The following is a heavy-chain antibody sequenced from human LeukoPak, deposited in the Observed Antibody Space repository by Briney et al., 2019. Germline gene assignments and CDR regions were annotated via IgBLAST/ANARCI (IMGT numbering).Heavy chain of an antibody. CDR2: VNPRDSSA. CDR3: ARGGWLDDF. CDR1: GYSFTSYW. Sequence: GESLKISCQGSGYSFTSYWISWVRQMPGKGLEWMGRVNPRDSSAHYNPAFQGHVTFSADKSISTAFLQWSSLEGSDTATYFCARGGWLDDFWGQGTLVIVSS. D-gene: IGHD3-22*01. V-gene: IGHV5-10-1*01. J-gene: IGHJ4*01.